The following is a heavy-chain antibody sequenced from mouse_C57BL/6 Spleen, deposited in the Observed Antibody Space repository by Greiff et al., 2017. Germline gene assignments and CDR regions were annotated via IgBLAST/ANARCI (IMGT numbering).Heavy chain of an antibody. Sequence: VQLQQSGAELVKPGASVKISCKASGYAFSSYWMNWVKQRPGKGLERIGQIYPGDGDTNYNGKFKGKATLTADKSSSTAYMQLSSLTSEDSAVYFCARDYYGSSYGYFDVWGTGTTVTVSS. V-gene: IGHV1-80*01. J-gene: IGHJ1*03. CDR3: ARDYYGSSYGYFDV. D-gene: IGHD1-1*01. CDR2: IYPGDGDT. CDR1: GYAFSSYW.